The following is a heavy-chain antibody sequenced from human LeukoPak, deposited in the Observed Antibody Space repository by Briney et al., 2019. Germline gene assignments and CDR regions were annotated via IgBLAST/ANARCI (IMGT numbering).Heavy chain of an antibody. CDR1: GYTFTSYD. J-gene: IGHJ6*02. CDR3: ARGHSTMVRGARCGYYYGMDV. Sequence: GASVKVSCKASGYTFTSYDINWVRQATGQGLEWMGWMNPNSGNTGYAQKFQGRVTMTRNTSISTAYMELSSLRSEDTAVYYCARGHSTMVRGARCGYYYGMDVWGQGTTVTVSS. V-gene: IGHV1-8*01. CDR2: MNPNSGNT. D-gene: IGHD3-10*01.